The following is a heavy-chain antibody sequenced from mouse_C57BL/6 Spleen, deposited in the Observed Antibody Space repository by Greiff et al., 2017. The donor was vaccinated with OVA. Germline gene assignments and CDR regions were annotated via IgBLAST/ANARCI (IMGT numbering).Heavy chain of an antibody. CDR1: GFTFSSYG. Sequence: DVHLVESGGDLVKPGGSLKLSCAASGFTFSSYGMSWVRQTPDKRLEWVATISSGGSYTYYPDSVKGRFTISRDNAKNTLYLQMSSLKSEDTAMYYGVREGGLLRSYAMDYWGQGTSVTVSS. CDR3: VREGGLLRSYAMDY. CDR2: ISSGGSYT. V-gene: IGHV5-6*01. D-gene: IGHD1-1*01. J-gene: IGHJ4*01.